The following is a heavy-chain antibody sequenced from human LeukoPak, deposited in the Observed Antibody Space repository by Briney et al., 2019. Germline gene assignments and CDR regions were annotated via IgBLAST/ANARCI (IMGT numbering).Heavy chain of an antibody. J-gene: IGHJ3*02. V-gene: IGHV4-59*11. CDR1: DDSFSSHY. CDR2: ISYIGST. Sequence: SETLSLTCAVSDDSFSSHYWTWIRQPPGKGLEWIGYISYIGSTNYNPSLKSRVTISIDTSKNQFPLKLSSVTAADTAVYYCARDLVTVTKGFDIWGQGTMVSVSS. D-gene: IGHD4-17*01. CDR3: ARDLVTVTKGFDI.